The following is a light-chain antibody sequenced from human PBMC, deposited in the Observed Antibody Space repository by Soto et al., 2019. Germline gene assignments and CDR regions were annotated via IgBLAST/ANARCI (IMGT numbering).Light chain of an antibody. CDR1: SSDVGGYNY. CDR2: DVN. J-gene: IGLJ1*01. Sequence: QSVLTQPASVSGSPGQSITISCTGTSSDVGGYNYVSWYQQHPGKAPKLMIYDVNNRPSGVSNRFSGSKSGNTASLTISGLQAEDEADYYCSPYTSSSTLYVFGTGTKLTVL. V-gene: IGLV2-14*01. CDR3: SPYTSSSTLYV.